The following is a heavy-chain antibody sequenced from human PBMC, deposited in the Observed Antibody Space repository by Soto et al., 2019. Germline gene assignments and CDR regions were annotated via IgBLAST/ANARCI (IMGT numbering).Heavy chain of an antibody. CDR2: TYYRSKWYN. Sequence: KQSQTLSLTCAISGDSVSSNSAAWNWIRQSPSRGLEWLGRTYYRSKWYNDYAVSVKSRITINPDTSKNQFSLQLNSVTPEDTAVYYCARDRVSSWSGATYDAFDIWGQGTMVTVSS. D-gene: IGHD6-13*01. J-gene: IGHJ3*02. CDR3: ARDRVSSWSGATYDAFDI. V-gene: IGHV6-1*01. CDR1: GDSVSSNSAA.